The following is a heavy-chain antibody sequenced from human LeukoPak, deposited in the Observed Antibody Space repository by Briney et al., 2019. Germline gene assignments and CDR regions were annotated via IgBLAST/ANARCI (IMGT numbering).Heavy chain of an antibody. Sequence: GGSLRLSCAASGFTFSSYAMSWVRQAPGKGLEWVSAISGSGGSTYCADSVKGRFTISRDNSKNTLYLQMNSLRAEDTAVYYCAKDGDSSGYYFVWGQGTPVTVSS. D-gene: IGHD3-22*01. CDR1: GFTFSSYA. V-gene: IGHV3-23*01. CDR3: AKDGDSSGYYFV. CDR2: ISGSGGST. J-gene: IGHJ4*02.